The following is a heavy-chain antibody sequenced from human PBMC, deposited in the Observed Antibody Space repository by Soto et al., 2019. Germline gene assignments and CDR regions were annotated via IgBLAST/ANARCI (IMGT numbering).Heavy chain of an antibody. J-gene: IGHJ4*02. CDR3: ASGIQLWLRRINNGYSG. V-gene: IGHV1-69*12. Sequence: QVQLVQSGAEVKKPESSVKVSCKAPGGTFNTYAISWVRHAPGQGLEWMGGIIPMFCTANYAQRFQDRVTITADESKNTVYMELSSLRSEDTAVYFCASGIQLWLRRINNGYSGWGQGTLVTVSS. D-gene: IGHD5-18*01. CDR1: GGTFNTYA. CDR2: IIPMFCTA.